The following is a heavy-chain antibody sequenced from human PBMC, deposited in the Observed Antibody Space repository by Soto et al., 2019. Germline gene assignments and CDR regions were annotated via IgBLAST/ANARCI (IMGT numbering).Heavy chain of an antibody. Sequence: GGSLRLSCAASGFTFSSYAMSWVRQAPGKGLEWVSAISGSGGSTYYADSVKGRFTISRDNSKNTLYLQMNSLRAEDTAVYYCAKDDDYDDSGWITMVRGVIITGPPFAYWGQGTLVTVSS. CDR1: GFTFSSYA. D-gene: IGHD3-10*01. CDR3: AKDDDYDDSGWITMVRGVIITGPPFAY. V-gene: IGHV3-23*01. CDR2: ISGSGGST. J-gene: IGHJ4*02.